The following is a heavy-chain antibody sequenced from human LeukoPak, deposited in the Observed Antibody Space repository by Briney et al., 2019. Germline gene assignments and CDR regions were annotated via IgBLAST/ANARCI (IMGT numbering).Heavy chain of an antibody. CDR1: GGSISSSNW. CDR2: IYHSGST. CDR3: ASKAVAGTGFYLR. J-gene: IGHJ4*02. Sequence: SETLSLTCAVSGGSISSSNWWSWVRQPPGKGLEWIGEIYHSGSTNYNPSLKSRVTISVDKSKNQFSLKLSSVTAADTAVYYCASKAVAGTGFYLRWGQGTLVTVSS. D-gene: IGHD6-19*01. V-gene: IGHV4-4*02.